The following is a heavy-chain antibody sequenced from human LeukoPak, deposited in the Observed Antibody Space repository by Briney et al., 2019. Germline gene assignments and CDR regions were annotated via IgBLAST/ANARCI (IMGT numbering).Heavy chain of an antibody. V-gene: IGHV1-2*02. Sequence: ASVKVSCKASGYTFTGFYIHWVRQAPGQGLEWMGWINPNSGGTNYAQNFQGRVTMTRDTSISTASMELNRLRSADTAVYYCARFPQEYDFWSGPDYWGQGTLVTVSS. D-gene: IGHD3-3*01. J-gene: IGHJ4*02. CDR1: GYTFTGFY. CDR3: ARFPQEYDFWSGPDY. CDR2: INPNSGGT.